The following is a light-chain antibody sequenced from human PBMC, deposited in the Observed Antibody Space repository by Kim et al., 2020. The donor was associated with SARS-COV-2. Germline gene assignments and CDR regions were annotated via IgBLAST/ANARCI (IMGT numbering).Light chain of an antibody. Sequence: VAARKTASITGWGNNNGMKSVLWVQQKPGQAPALVLYYDSDRPSRSPERFSGRTSGNTATPHTSRVEAGDGADYYCQVWDNSSDRVFGGGTQLTVL. J-gene: IGLJ2*01. CDR2: YDS. CDR3: QVWDNSSDRV. V-gene: IGLV3-21*04. CDR1: NNGMKS.